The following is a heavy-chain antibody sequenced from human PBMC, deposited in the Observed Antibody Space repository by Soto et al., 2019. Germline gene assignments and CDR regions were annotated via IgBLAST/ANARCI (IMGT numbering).Heavy chain of an antibody. CDR2: IYPGDSDT. D-gene: IGHD2-2*01. CDR1: GYSFTSYW. J-gene: IGHJ4*02. CDR3: ARLLGYCSSATCHAPF. Sequence: PGESLKISCKGSGYSFTSYWIGWVRQMPGKGLEWMGIIYPGDSDTRYSPSFQGQVTISADKSINTAYLQWSSLKASDTALYYCARLLGYCSSATCHAPFWGQGTLVTVSS. V-gene: IGHV5-51*01.